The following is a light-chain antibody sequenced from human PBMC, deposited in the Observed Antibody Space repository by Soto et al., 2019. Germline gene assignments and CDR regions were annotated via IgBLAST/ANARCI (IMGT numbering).Light chain of an antibody. J-gene: IGKJ3*01. CDR2: AAS. CDR3: QQYGSTPFT. Sequence: EIVLTQSPGTLSLSPGERATLSCRASQSVSSNYLAWYQQKPGQAPRLLIYAASSRATGIPDRFSGSGSGTDFTLTISRLEPEDFAVYSCQQYGSTPFTFGPGTNVDIK. CDR1: QSVSSNY. V-gene: IGKV3-20*01.